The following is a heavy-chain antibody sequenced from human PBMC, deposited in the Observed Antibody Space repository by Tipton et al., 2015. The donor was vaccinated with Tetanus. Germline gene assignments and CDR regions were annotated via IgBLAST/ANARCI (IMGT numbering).Heavy chain of an antibody. V-gene: IGHV4-30-4*02. CDR1: GGSISSGDYY. D-gene: IGHD5-12*01. J-gene: IGHJ4*02. CDR3: ARANNDYPKKGPFDY. Sequence: TLSLTCTVSGGSISSGDYYWSWIRRPPGKGPEWIGYVYSTATTYYNPSLKSRVTISVDTSKNQFSLNLRSVITADTAVYYCARANNDYPKKGPFDYWGQGILVIVSS. CDR2: VYSTATT.